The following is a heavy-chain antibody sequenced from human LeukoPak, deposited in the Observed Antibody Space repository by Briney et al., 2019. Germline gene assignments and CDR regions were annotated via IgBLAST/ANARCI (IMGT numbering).Heavy chain of an antibody. V-gene: IGHV4-30-4*01. Sequence: SETLSLTCTVFGGSISSGDYYWSWIRQPPGKGLEWIGYIYYSGSTYYNPSLKSRVTISVDTSKNQFSLKLSSVTAADTAVYYCARDRPPDYGGNAGFDYWGQGTLVTVSS. J-gene: IGHJ4*02. CDR3: ARDRPPDYGGNAGFDY. CDR2: IYYSGST. D-gene: IGHD4-23*01. CDR1: GGSISSGDYY.